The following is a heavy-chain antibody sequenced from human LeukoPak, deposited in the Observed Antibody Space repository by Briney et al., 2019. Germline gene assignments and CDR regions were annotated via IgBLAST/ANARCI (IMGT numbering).Heavy chain of an antibody. J-gene: IGHJ4*02. Sequence: PSETLSLTCTVSGGSISSGSYYWGWIRQPPGKGLEWIGYIYYSGSTNYNPSLKSRVTISVDTSKNQFSLKLSSVTAADTAVYYCATSSSQWLHDYWGQGTLVTVSS. D-gene: IGHD6-19*01. CDR3: ATSSSQWLHDY. CDR2: IYYSGST. CDR1: GGSISSGSYY. V-gene: IGHV4-61*01.